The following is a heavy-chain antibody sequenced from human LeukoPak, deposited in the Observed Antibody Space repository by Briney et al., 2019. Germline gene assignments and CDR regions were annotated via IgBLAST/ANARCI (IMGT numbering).Heavy chain of an antibody. CDR2: IIGNGGSA. CDR1: GFTFSSFA. V-gene: IGHV3-23*01. J-gene: IGHJ4*02. CDR3: ARDRFGSSGDRYFDY. Sequence: PGGSLRLSCSASGFTFSSFALSWVRQAPGKGLEWASGIIGNGGSAYYADSVKGRFTISRDNSKNTLYLRMNSLRAEDTAVYYCARDRFGSSGDRYFDYCGQGTLVTVSS. D-gene: IGHD1-26*01.